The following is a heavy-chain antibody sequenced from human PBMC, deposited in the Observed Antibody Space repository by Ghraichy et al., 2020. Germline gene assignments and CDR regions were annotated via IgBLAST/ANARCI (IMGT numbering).Heavy chain of an antibody. CDR1: GFNFGSYT. D-gene: IGHD2-2*01. CDR2: ISSGSSTI. J-gene: IGHJ5*02. CDR3: ARGGRCSSTSCSLKNWFDP. Sequence: GSLRLSCAASGFNFGSYTMNWVRQAPGKGLEWVSFISSGSSTIYYADSVKGRFTVSRDNAKNSLYLQMNSLRDEDTAVYYCARGGRCSSTSCSLKNWFDPWGQGTLVTVSS. V-gene: IGHV3-48*02.